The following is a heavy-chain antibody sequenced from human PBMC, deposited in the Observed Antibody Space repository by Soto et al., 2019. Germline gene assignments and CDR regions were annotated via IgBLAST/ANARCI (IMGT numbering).Heavy chain of an antibody. V-gene: IGHV1-69*13. CDR2: IIPIFGTA. Sequence: ASVKVSCKASGGTFSSYAISWVRQAPGQGLEWMGGIIPIFGTANYAQKFQGRVTITADESTSTAYMELSSLRSEDTAVYYCAEVLYSSSGHGFDPWGQGTLVTV. CDR3: AEVLYSSSGHGFDP. CDR1: GGTFSSYA. J-gene: IGHJ5*02. D-gene: IGHD6-6*01.